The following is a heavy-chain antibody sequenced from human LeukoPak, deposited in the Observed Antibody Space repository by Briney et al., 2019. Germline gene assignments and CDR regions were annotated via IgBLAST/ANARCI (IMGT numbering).Heavy chain of an antibody. D-gene: IGHD3-10*01. V-gene: IGHV3-66*01. CDR2: IYTDGST. J-gene: IGHJ4*02. CDR1: GFTVSSRY. CDR3: AVYYYGSFPPTNFDY. Sequence: GGSLRLSCAVSGFTVSSRYISWVRQAPGKGLEWVSFIYTDGSTYYAESVKGRFTISRDISKNTAYLQMNSLRAEDTALCFCAVYYYGSFPPTNFDYWGQGTLVTVSS.